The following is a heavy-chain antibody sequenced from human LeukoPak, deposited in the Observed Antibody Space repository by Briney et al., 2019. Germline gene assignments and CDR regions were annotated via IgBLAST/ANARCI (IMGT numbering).Heavy chain of an antibody. J-gene: IGHJ4*02. V-gene: IGHV1-24*01. CDR3: ARAQSGWSYYFDY. D-gene: IGHD6-19*01. CDR2: FDPEDGET. Sequence: ASVKVSCKVSGYTLTELSMHWVRQAPGKGLEWMGGFDPEDGETIYAQKFQGRVTMTRDTSTSTVYMELSSLRSEDTAVYYCARAQSGWSYYFDYWGQGTLVTVSS. CDR1: GYTLTELS.